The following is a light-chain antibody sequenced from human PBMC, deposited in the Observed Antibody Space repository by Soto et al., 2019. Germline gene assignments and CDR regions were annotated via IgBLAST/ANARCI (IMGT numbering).Light chain of an antibody. J-gene: IGLJ2*01. CDR1: NLGDKY. CDR2: QAY. CDR3: QAWDSSTVI. V-gene: IGLV3-1*01. Sequence: SYELTQPPSVSVSPGQTVSIACSGDNLGDKYACWYQQKPGQSPVLVIYQAYKRPSGIPERFSGSKSGNTNTLTISGTQAMDEADYYCQAWDSSTVIFGGGTKLTVL.